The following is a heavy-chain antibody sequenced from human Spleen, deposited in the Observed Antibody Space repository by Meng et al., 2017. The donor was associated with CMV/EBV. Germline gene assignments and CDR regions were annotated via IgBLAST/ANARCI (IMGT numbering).Heavy chain of an antibody. CDR3: ARGELAKSREPFDY. CDR1: GGSISSGSYY. CDR2: IYTSGST. D-gene: IGHD1-26*01. J-gene: IGHJ4*02. Sequence: QGQLQESGPGLVKPSQTLSLTCTVSGGSISSGSYYWSWIRQPAGKGLEWIGRIYTSGSTNYNPSLKSRVTISVDTSKNQFSLKLSSVTAADTAVYYCARGELAKSREPFDYWGQGTLVTVSS. V-gene: IGHV4-61*02.